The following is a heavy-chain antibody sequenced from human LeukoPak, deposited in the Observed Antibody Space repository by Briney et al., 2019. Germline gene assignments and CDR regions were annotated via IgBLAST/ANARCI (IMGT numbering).Heavy chain of an antibody. CDR2: ISWNSGSI. CDR3: AKDTHITMVRGVIADV. V-gene: IGHV3-9*01. D-gene: IGHD3-10*01. J-gene: IGHJ6*02. CDR1: GFTFDGYA. Sequence: EAGGSLRLSCAASGFTFDGYAMHWVRQAPGKGLEWVSGISWNSGSIGYADSVKGRFTISRDNAKNSLYLQMNSLRAEDTALYYCAKDTHITMVRGVIADVWGQGTTVTVSS.